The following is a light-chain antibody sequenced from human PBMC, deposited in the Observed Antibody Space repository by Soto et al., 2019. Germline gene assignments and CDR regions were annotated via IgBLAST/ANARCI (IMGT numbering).Light chain of an antibody. Sequence: EIVMTQSPATLSLSPGDSAALSCRGSQSVSNNYLAWYQQKTGQAPRILIYGESNRATGIPDRLSGSGSGTDFNLTISSLEPEDFAVYYCQKRSNWPRTCGQGTKVDIK. CDR3: QKRSNWPRT. V-gene: IGKV3D-20*02. J-gene: IGKJ1*01. CDR1: QSVSNNY. CDR2: GES.